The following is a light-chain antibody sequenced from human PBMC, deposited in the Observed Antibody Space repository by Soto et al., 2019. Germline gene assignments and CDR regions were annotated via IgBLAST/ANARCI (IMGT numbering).Light chain of an antibody. CDR2: WAS. J-gene: IGKJ1*01. Sequence: DIVMTQSPDSLAVSLGERATINCKSSQSVLYSSNNQNYLAWYQQKAGQPPKLLISWASTRESGVPDRFSGSGSGTDFTLTISSLQAEDVAVYYCQQYYRTPRTFGQGTKVEIK. CDR3: QQYYRTPRT. V-gene: IGKV4-1*01. CDR1: QSVLYSSNNQNY.